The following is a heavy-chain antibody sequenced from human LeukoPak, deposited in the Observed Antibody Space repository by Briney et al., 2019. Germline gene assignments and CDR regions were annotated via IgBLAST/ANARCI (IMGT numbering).Heavy chain of an antibody. CDR2: IYTSGST. V-gene: IGHV4-61*02. CDR1: GGSISSGSYY. J-gene: IGHJ6*03. Sequence: SETLSLTCTVSGGSISSGSYYWSWIRQLAGKGLEWIGRIYTSGSTNYNPSLKSRVTISVDTSKNQFSLKLSSVTTADTAVYYCATSVDTAMVNYYYYMDVWGKGTTVTVSS. D-gene: IGHD5-18*01. CDR3: ATSVDTAMVNYYYYMDV.